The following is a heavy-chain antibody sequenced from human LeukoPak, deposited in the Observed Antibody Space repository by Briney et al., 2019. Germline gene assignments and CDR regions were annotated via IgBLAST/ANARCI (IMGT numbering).Heavy chain of an antibody. J-gene: IGHJ4*02. CDR3: ARGGNGWYLDY. CDR2: INPNSGGT. V-gene: IGHV1-2*02. CDR1: GYTFTGYY. D-gene: IGHD6-19*01. Sequence: ASVKVSCKASGYTFTGYYIHWLRQAPGQGLEWMGLINPNSGGTNSAQKFQGRVTMTRDTSITTAYMELRSLRSDDTAVYYCARGGNGWYLDYWGQGTLVTVSS.